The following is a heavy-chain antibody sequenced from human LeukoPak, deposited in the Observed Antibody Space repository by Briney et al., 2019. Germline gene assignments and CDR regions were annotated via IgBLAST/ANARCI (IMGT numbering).Heavy chain of an antibody. CDR2: IKSKTDGGTT. J-gene: IGHJ4*02. CDR1: GFTFSNAW. V-gene: IGHV3-15*01. D-gene: IGHD6-19*01. Sequence: GGSLRLSCAASGFTFSNAWMSWVRQAPGKGLEWVGRIKSKTDGGTTDYAAPVKGRFTISRDDSKNTLYLQMNSLKPEDTAVYYCTTEPYSSGWPYYFDYWGQGTLVTVSS. CDR3: TTEPYSSGWPYYFDY.